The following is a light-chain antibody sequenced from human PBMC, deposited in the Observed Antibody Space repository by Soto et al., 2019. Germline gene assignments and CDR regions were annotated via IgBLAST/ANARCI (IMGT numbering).Light chain of an antibody. CDR2: AAS. V-gene: IGKV1-27*01. Sequence: DIQMTQSPSSLSASVGDRVTITCRSSRGLRNYLAWYQQKPGKAPKLLIYAASTLQSGVPSRFSGSGSGTDFTLTITSLQPEDVATYYCQHFDTAPWTFGQGTMVAIK. J-gene: IGKJ1*01. CDR1: RGLRNY. CDR3: QHFDTAPWT.